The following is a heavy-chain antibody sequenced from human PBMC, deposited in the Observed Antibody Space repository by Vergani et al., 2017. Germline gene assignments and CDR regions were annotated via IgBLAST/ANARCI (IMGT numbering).Heavy chain of an antibody. Sequence: EVQLLESGGGLVQPGGSLRLSCAASGFTFSSYAMSWVRQAPGKGLEWVSAISGSGGSTYYADSVKGRFTISRDNSKNTLYLQMNSLRAEDTAVYYCARDRVSAAAVPNWYDPWGQGTLVTVSS. CDR3: ARDRVSAAAVPNWYDP. CDR2: ISGSGGST. J-gene: IGHJ5*02. V-gene: IGHV3-23*01. D-gene: IGHD6-13*01. CDR1: GFTFSSYA.